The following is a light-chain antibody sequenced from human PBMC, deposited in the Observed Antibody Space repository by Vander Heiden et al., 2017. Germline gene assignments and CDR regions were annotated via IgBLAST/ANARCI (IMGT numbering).Light chain of an antibody. Sequence: QSVLTQPPSASGTPGQRVTISCSGSSSNIGSNYVYWYQQLPGTAPKLLFYRNNQRPSGVPARFSGSKSGTSASLAISGLRAEDEADYYCAAWDDSLSGVFGGGTKLTVL. CDR3: AAWDDSLSGV. CDR1: SSNIGSNY. V-gene: IGLV1-47*01. CDR2: RNN. J-gene: IGLJ3*02.